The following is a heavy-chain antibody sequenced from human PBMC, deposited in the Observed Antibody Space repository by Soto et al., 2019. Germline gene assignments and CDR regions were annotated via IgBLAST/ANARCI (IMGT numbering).Heavy chain of an antibody. D-gene: IGHD2-2*01. CDR1: GFTFSSYA. Sequence: EVQLLESGGGLEQPGGSLGLSCAASGFTFSSYAMNWVRQAPGKGLEWVSSITCSTGSTYYADSVKGRFTISRDNSKNTLYLQMNSLRAEDTAVYYCAKAPMSTVNFYYYGMDAWGQGTTVTVSS. CDR3: AKAPMSTVNFYYYGMDA. CDR2: ITCSTGST. V-gene: IGHV3-23*01. J-gene: IGHJ6*02.